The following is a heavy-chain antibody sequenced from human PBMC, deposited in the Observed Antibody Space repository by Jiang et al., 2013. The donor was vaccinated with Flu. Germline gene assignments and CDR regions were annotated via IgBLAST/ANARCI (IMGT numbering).Heavy chain of an antibody. D-gene: IGHD6-13*01. CDR2: IYSGGST. CDR1: GFTVSSNY. CDR3: ARIAAAGNYFDY. J-gene: IGHJ4*02. V-gene: IGHV3-66*02. Sequence: QLLESGGGLVQPGGSLRLSCAASGFTVSSNYMSWVRQAPGKGLEWVSVIYSGGSTYYADSVKGRFTVSRDNSKNTLYLQMNSLRAEDTAVYYCARIAAAGNYFDYWGQGTLVTVSS.